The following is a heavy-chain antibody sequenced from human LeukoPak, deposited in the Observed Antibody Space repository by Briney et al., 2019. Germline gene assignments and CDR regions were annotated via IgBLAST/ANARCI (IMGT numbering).Heavy chain of an antibody. Sequence: ASVKVSCKASGYTFTSYAMNWVRQAPGQGLEWMGWINTNTGNPTYAQGFTGRFVFSLDTSVSTAYLQISSLKAEDTAVYYCARDQSSSWSSYYYMDVWAKGTTVTVSS. CDR2: INTNTGNP. J-gene: IGHJ6*03. V-gene: IGHV7-4-1*02. D-gene: IGHD6-13*01. CDR3: ARDQSSSWSSYYYMDV. CDR1: GYTFTSYA.